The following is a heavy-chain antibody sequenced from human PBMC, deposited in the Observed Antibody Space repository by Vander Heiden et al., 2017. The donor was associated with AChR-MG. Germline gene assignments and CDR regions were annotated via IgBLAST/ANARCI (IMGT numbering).Heavy chain of an antibody. CDR3: ARGSGYSYGNDYGMDV. CDR1: GGSISSYY. J-gene: IGHJ6*02. V-gene: IGHV4-59*01. Sequence: QVQLQESGPGLVKPSETLSLTCTVSGGSISSYYWSWIRQPPGKGLEWIGYIYYSGSTNYHPSRKSRVTISVDTSKNQFSLKLSSVTAADTAVYYRARGSGYSYGNDYGMDVWGQGHTGNV. CDR2: IYYSGST. D-gene: IGHD5-18*01.